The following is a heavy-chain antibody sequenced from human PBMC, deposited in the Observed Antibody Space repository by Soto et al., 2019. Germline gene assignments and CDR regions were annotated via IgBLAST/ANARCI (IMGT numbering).Heavy chain of an antibody. V-gene: IGHV3-21*01. D-gene: IGHD6-19*01. J-gene: IGHJ4*02. CDR2: ISSSSSYI. CDR1: GFTFSSYS. Sequence: GGSLRLSCAASGFTFSSYSMNWVRQAPGKGLEWVSSISSSSSYIYYADSVKGRFTISRDNAKNSLYLQMNSLRAEDTAVYYCARDRGGGAVAGYWGQGTLVTVSS. CDR3: ARDRGGGAVAGY.